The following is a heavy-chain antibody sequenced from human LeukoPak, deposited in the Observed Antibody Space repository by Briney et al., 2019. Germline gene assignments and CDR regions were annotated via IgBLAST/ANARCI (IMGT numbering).Heavy chain of an antibody. CDR1: GGSISSSSYY. Sequence: SETLSLTCTVSGGSISSSSYYWGWIRQPPGKGLEWIGSIYYSGSTYYNPSLKSRVTISVDTSKNQFSLKLSSVTAADTAVYYCAREAANHNYYYYMDVWGKGTTVTVSS. CDR2: IYYSGST. CDR3: AREAANHNYYYYMDV. V-gene: IGHV4-39*07. D-gene: IGHD2-8*01. J-gene: IGHJ6*03.